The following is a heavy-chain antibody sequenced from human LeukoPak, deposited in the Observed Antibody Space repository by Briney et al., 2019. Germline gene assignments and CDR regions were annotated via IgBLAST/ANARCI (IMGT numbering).Heavy chain of an antibody. D-gene: IGHD3-22*01. CDR2: ISGSGGST. J-gene: IGHJ4*02. CDR3: AKDREYYYDSSGYFDY. V-gene: IGHV3-23*01. Sequence: GSLRLSCAASGFTFSSYAMSWVRQAPGKGLEWVSAISGSGGSTYYADSVKGRFTISRDNSKNTLYLQMNSLRAEDTAVYYCAKDREYYYDSSGYFDYWGQGTLVTVSS. CDR1: GFTFSSYA.